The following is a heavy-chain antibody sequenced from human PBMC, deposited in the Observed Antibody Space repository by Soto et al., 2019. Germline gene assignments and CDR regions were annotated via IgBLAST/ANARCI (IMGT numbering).Heavy chain of an antibody. CDR1: GFTFDDYG. Sequence: GGSLRLSCAASGFTFDDYGMSWVRQAPGKGLEWVSGINWNGGSTGYADSVKGRFTISRDNAKNSLYLQMNSLRAEDTALYYCARSGSSSWADSPENYFDYWGQGTLVTVSS. V-gene: IGHV3-20*04. D-gene: IGHD6-13*01. J-gene: IGHJ4*02. CDR2: INWNGGST. CDR3: ARSGSSSWADSPENYFDY.